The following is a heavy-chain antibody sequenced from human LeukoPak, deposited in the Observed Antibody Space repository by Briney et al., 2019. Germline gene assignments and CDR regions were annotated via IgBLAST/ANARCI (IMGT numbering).Heavy chain of an antibody. D-gene: IGHD3-10*01. CDR2: IYKSGNT. CDR3: ASSLYRGAADALDI. Sequence: SQTLSLTCTVSGVSISSGSYYWSWIRQPAGKGLQWVGRIYKSGNTNYNPSLKSRVTISEDTSKNQFSLKLTSVTAAYTAVYFCASSLYRGAADALDIWGQGTMVTVSS. V-gene: IGHV4-61*02. J-gene: IGHJ3*02. CDR1: GVSISSGSYY.